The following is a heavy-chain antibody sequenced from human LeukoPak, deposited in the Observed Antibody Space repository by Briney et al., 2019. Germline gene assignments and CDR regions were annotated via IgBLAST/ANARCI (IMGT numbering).Heavy chain of an antibody. J-gene: IGHJ4*02. CDR3: ARVGRDGYNYLGWYFDY. D-gene: IGHD5-24*01. Sequence: GGALRLSCAASGFTSDDYGMSWVRQAPGNGLEWVSGSNWNGGSTGYADSVKGRFTISRDNAKNSLYLQMNSLRAEDTALYYCARVGRDGYNYLGWYFDYWGQGTLVTVSS. CDR1: GFTSDDYG. CDR2: SNWNGGST. V-gene: IGHV3-20*04.